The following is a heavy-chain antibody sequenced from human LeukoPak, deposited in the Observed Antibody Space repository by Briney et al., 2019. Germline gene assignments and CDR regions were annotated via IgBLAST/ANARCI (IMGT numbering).Heavy chain of an antibody. CDR1: GYTFTDYY. Sequence: ASVKVSCKASGYTFTDYYTHWVRQAPGQGLEWMGWVNPNNGGTNYAQKFQGGVTMTTDTSISTAYMELSSLTSDDTAVYYCARVPGGPARDLNYWGQGSLVTVSS. V-gene: IGHV1-2*02. CDR2: VNPNNGGT. CDR3: ARVPGGPARDLNY. D-gene: IGHD3-16*01. J-gene: IGHJ4*02.